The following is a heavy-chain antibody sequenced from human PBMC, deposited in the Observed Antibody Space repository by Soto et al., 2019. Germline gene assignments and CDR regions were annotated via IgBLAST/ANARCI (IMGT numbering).Heavy chain of an antibody. V-gene: IGHV1-24*01. Sequence: QVQLVQSGAEVKKPGASVKVSCKVSGYTLTELSMHWVRQAPGKVLEWMGGLDPEDGETIYAQKFQGRVTMTEDTSTDTAYMELSSLRSEDTAVYYGATLQGATIAPWFDPWGQGTLVTVSS. J-gene: IGHJ5*02. CDR2: LDPEDGET. CDR3: ATLQGATIAPWFDP. CDR1: GYTLTELS. D-gene: IGHD5-12*01.